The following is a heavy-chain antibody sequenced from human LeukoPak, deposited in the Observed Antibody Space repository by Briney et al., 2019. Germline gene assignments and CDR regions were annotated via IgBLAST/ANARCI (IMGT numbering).Heavy chain of an antibody. D-gene: IGHD4-17*01. V-gene: IGHV3-7*01. CDR1: GFTFSSHW. CDR3: ARGNGYGDSPFDY. J-gene: IGHJ4*02. CDR2: IKQDGSEK. Sequence: GGSLRLSCAASGFTFSSHWMSWVRQPPGKGLEWVANIKQDGSEKYYVDSVRARFTISRDNAKNSLYLQMTSLRAEDTAVYSCARGNGYGDSPFDYWGQGTLVTVSS.